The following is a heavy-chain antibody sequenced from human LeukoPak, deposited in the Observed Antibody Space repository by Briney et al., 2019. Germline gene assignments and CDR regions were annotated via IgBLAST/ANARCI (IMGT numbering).Heavy chain of an antibody. CDR3: ARSPPKLGDAVYSGSYEGAFDI. Sequence: ASVKVSCKASGYTFTSYGISWVRQAPGQGLEWMGWISAYNGNTNYAQKLQGRVTMTTDTSTSTAYTELRSLRSDDTAVYYCARSPPKLGDAVYSGSYEGAFDIWGQGTMVTVSS. J-gene: IGHJ3*02. CDR2: ISAYNGNT. CDR1: GYTFTSYG. V-gene: IGHV1-18*01. D-gene: IGHD1-26*01.